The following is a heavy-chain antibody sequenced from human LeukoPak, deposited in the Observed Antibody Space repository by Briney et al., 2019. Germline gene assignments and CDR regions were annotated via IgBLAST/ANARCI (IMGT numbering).Heavy chain of an antibody. V-gene: IGHV4-59*12. CDR1: GGSINNYY. D-gene: IGHD1-26*01. CDR3: ARWSKGWAR. CDR2: IHSSGST. J-gene: IGHJ4*02. Sequence: PSETLSLTCTVSGGSINNYYWSWIRQPPGKGLEWIGYIHSSGSTNYNPSLESRVTISVDTSKNQFSLKLSSVTAADTAVYYCARWSKGWARWGQGTLVTVSS.